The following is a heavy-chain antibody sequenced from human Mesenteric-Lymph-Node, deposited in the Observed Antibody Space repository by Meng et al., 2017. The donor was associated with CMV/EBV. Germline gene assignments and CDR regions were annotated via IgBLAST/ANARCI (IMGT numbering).Heavy chain of an antibody. V-gene: IGHV5-51*01. CDR3: ARLLSPNDFGPEDY. D-gene: IGHD4-17*01. J-gene: IGHJ4*02. CDR2: VYPGDSDI. Sequence: KVSCKGSGYSFTSYWIGWVRQMPGKGLEWMGIVYPGDSDIIYSPSFQGQVTISADKSITTAYLQWSSLKASDTAIYYCARLLSPNDFGPEDYWGQGTLVTVSS. CDR1: GYSFTSYW.